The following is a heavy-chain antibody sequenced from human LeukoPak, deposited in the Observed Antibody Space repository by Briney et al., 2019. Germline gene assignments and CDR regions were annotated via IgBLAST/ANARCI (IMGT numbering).Heavy chain of an antibody. Sequence: SETLSLTCTVSGGSISSYYWSWIRQPPGKGLEWIGYIYYSGSTNYNPSLKSRVTISVDTSKNQFSLKLSSVTAADTAVYHCASPSGGHEGAFDIWGQGTMVTVSS. CDR2: IYYSGST. V-gene: IGHV4-59*08. J-gene: IGHJ3*02. D-gene: IGHD6-19*01. CDR1: GGSISSYY. CDR3: ASPSGGHEGAFDI.